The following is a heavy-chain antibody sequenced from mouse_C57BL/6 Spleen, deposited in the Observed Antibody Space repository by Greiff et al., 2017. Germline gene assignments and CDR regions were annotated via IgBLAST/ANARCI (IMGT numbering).Heavy chain of an antibody. Sequence: DVKLVESGGGLVKPGGSLKLSCAASGFTFSDYGMHWVRQAPEKGLEWVAYISSGSSTIYYADTVKGRFTISRDNAKNTLFLQMTSLRSEDTAMYYCARDYYGPGFAYWGQGTLVTVSA. CDR3: ARDYYGPGFAY. CDR2: ISSGSSTI. D-gene: IGHD1-2*01. J-gene: IGHJ3*01. V-gene: IGHV5-17*01. CDR1: GFTFSDYG.